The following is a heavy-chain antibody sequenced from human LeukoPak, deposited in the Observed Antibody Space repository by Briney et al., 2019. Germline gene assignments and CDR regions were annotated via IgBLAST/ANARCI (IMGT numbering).Heavy chain of an antibody. V-gene: IGHV4-34*01. CDR3: ARRGYCSGGSCYSSEWYWFDP. D-gene: IGHD2-15*01. J-gene: IGHJ5*02. Sequence: SETLSLTCAVYGGSFSGYYWSWIRQPPGKGLEWIGEINHSGSTNYNPSLKSRVTIAVDTSKNQFSLKLSSVTAADTAVYYCARRGYCSGGSCYSSEWYWFDPWGQGTLVTVSS. CDR2: INHSGST. CDR1: GGSFSGYY.